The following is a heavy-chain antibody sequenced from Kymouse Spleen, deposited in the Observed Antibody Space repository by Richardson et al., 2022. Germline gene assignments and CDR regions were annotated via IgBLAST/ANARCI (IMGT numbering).Heavy chain of an antibody. CDR3: ARVRSGYETGYYYYGMDV. CDR1: GFTFSSYS. CDR2: ISSSSSTI. Sequence: EVQLVESGGGLVQPGGSLRLSCAASGFTFSSYSMNWVRQAPGKGLEWVSYISSSSSTIYYADSVKGRFTISRDNAKNSLYLQMNSLRDEDTAVYYCARVRSGYETGYYYYGMDVWGQGTTVTVSS. D-gene: IGHD5-12*01. J-gene: IGHJ6*02. V-gene: IGHV3-48*02.